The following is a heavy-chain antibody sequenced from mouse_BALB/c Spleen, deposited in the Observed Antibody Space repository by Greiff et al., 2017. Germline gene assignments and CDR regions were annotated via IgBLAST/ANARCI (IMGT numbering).Heavy chain of an antibody. Sequence: EVKLMESGGGLVKPGGSLKLSCAASGFTFSSYAMSWVRQTPEKRLEWVATISSGGSYTYYPDSVKGRFTISRDNAKNTLYLQMSSLRSEDTAMYYCARQEWYDLYYYAMDYWGQGTSVTVSS. V-gene: IGHV5-9-3*01. D-gene: IGHD2-14*01. J-gene: IGHJ4*01. CDR3: ARQEWYDLYYYAMDY. CDR1: GFTFSSYA. CDR2: ISSGGSYT.